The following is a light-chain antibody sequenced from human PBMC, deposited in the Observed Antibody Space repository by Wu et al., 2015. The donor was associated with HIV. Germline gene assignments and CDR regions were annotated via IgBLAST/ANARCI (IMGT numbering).Light chain of an antibody. CDR2: DAS. Sequence: EIVLTQSPGTLSVSPGERATLSCRASQRISSNLAWYQQKPGQAPRLLIYDASTRATGIPARFSGSGSGTEFTLIISSMQSEDVAVYYCQQYSNWPPRRTFGQGTKVEIK. J-gene: IGKJ1*01. CDR3: QQYSNWPPRRT. V-gene: IGKV3-15*01. CDR1: QRISSN.